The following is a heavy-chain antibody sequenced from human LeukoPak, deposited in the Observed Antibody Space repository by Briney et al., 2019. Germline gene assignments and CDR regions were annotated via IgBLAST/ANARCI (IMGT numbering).Heavy chain of an antibody. CDR2: IYYTGST. CDR3: ASRTHSSRLTY. Sequence: SETLSLTCTVSGGSIRSSDYYWGWIRQPPGKGREWIGCIYYTGSTYYNPSLRGRVTVSIDTSMNQFSLRVNSVTAADTAIYYCASRTHSSRLTYWGQGALVTVSS. CDR1: GGSIRSSDYY. D-gene: IGHD6-13*01. J-gene: IGHJ4*02. V-gene: IGHV4-39*01.